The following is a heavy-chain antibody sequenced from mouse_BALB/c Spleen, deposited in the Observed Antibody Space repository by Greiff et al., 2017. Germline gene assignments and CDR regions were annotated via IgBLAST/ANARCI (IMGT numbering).Heavy chain of an antibody. D-gene: IGHD2-2*01. J-gene: IGHJ4*01. V-gene: IGHV1-14*01. Sequence: VQLKESGPELVKPGASVKMSCKASGYTFTSYVMHWVKQKPGQGLEWIGYINPYNDGTKYNEKFKGKATLTSDKSSSTAYMELSSLTSEDSAVYYCAREGYDDYYAMDYWGQGTSVTVSS. CDR3: AREGYDDYYAMDY. CDR1: GYTFTSYV. CDR2: INPYNDGT.